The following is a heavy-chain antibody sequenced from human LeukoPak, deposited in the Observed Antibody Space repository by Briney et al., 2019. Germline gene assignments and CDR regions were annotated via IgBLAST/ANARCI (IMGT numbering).Heavy chain of an antibody. CDR1: GGSISSYY. CDR3: ARDSWVVVAATPIGAFDI. CDR2: IYYSGST. Sequence: SETLSLTCSVSGGSISSYYWSWIRQPPGKGLEWIGYIYYSGSTNYNPSLKSRVTISVDTSKNQFSLKLSSVTAADTAVYYCARDSWVVVAATPIGAFDIWGQGTMVTVSS. V-gene: IGHV4-59*01. D-gene: IGHD2-15*01. J-gene: IGHJ3*02.